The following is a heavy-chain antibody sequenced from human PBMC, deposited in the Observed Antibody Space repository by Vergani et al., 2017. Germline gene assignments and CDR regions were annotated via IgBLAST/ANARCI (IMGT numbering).Heavy chain of an antibody. D-gene: IGHD3-10*01. CDR3: ARGGGSRRRDPLVDY. CDR2: INSDGSST. J-gene: IGHJ4*02. Sequence: EVQLVESGGGLVQPGGSLRLSCAASGFTFSSYWMHWVRHAPGKGLVWVSRINSDGSSTRYADSVKGRFTISRDNAKNTLYLQMSSLRAEDTAVYYCARGGGSRRRDPLVDYGGQGTLVTASS. CDR1: GFTFSSYW. V-gene: IGHV3-74*01.